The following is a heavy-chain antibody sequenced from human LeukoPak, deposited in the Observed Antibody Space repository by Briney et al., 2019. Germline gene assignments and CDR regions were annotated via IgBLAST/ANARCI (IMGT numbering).Heavy chain of an antibody. CDR3: ARRYSTGPFDY. CDR2: IYYSGST. CDR1: GGSISSYY. J-gene: IGHJ4*02. Sequence: SETLSLTCTVSGGSISSYYWSWIRQPLGKGLEWIGYIYYSGSTNYNPSLKSRVTISVDTSKNQFSLKLSSVTAVDTAVYYCARRYSTGPFDYWGQGTLVTVSS. V-gene: IGHV4-59*08. D-gene: IGHD1-1*01.